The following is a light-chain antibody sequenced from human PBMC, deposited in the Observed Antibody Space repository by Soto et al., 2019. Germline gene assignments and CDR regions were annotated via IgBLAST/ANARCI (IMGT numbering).Light chain of an antibody. V-gene: IGKV1-5*03. Sequence: DIQMSQSPSTLSGSLVDTVTITCLASQTISSWLAWYQQKPGKAPKLLIYKASTLKSGVPSRFSGSGSGTEFTLTISSLQPDDFATYYCQHYNSYSEAFGQGTKVDI. CDR2: KAS. J-gene: IGKJ1*01. CDR1: QTISSW. CDR3: QHYNSYSEA.